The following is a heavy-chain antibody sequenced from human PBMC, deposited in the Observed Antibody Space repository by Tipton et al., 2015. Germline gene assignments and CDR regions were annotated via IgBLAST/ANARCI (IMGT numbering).Heavy chain of an antibody. Sequence: TLSLTCTVSGGSIGSINSYYWSWIRQPVGKGLEWIGRINTSGNTNYKSSLKSRVTMSLDTSKNQFSLNLSSVTAADTAVYYCARSLLCYNRSGYYSMCYYFDLWGRGTLVTVSS. V-gene: IGHV4-4*07. CDR1: GGSIGSINSYY. D-gene: IGHD3-22*01. CDR3: ARSLLCYNRSGYYSMCYYFDL. CDR2: INTSGNT. J-gene: IGHJ2*01.